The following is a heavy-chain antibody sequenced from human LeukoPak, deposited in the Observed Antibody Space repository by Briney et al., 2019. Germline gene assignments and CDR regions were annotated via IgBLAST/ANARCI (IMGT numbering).Heavy chain of an antibody. CDR1: GGSISSSTYY. J-gene: IGHJ3*02. D-gene: IGHD1-26*01. CDR2: IYYSGSN. V-gene: IGHV4-39*01. Sequence: PSETLSLTCTVSGGSISSSTYYWGWIRQPPGKGLEWIGSIYYSGSNYYNPSHKSRVTISVDTSKNQFSLKLNSVTAADTAVYYCATPYSGGYHGLDIWGQGTMVTVSS. CDR3: ATPYSGGYHGLDI.